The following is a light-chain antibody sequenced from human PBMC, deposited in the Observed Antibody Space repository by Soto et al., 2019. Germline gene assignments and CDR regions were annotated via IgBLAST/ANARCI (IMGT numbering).Light chain of an antibody. CDR3: CSYTSSSPYV. Sequence: QSVLTQPASVSGSPGRSITISCTGTSVDLGGYNFVSWYQHHPGKAPKLMIYQVSNRPSGVSNRFSGSKSGNTASLTISGLQAEDEADYYCCSYTSSSPYVFGTGTQLTVL. V-gene: IGLV2-14*01. CDR1: SVDLGGYNF. CDR2: QVS. J-gene: IGLJ1*01.